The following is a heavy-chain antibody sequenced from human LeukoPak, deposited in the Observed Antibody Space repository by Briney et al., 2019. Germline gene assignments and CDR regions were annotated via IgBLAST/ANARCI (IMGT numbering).Heavy chain of an antibody. CDR3: ARDGYYDSSGYSYFDY. Sequence: SETLSLXCTVSGVSISSFHWSWIRQPAGKELEWIGRVHTSGTSNYNPSLESRVTISGDTSKNQFSLSLSSVTAADTAVYYCARDGYYDSSGYSYFDYWGQGTLVTVSA. CDR1: GVSISSFH. J-gene: IGHJ4*02. CDR2: VHTSGTS. D-gene: IGHD3-22*01. V-gene: IGHV4-4*07.